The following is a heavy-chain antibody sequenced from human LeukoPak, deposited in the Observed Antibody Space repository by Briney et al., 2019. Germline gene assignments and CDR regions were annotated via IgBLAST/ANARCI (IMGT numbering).Heavy chain of an antibody. D-gene: IGHD1-26*01. CDR3: AKDLAGSGSYSFDY. V-gene: IGHV3-74*01. CDR1: GFTFSDYW. J-gene: IGHJ4*02. Sequence: PGGSLRLSCAASGFTFSDYWMHWVRQAPGKGLVWVSIINTDTRGTYYADSVKGRFTISRDNSKNTLYLQMNSLRAEDTAVYYCAKDLAGSGSYSFDYWGQGTLVTVSS. CDR2: INTDTRGT.